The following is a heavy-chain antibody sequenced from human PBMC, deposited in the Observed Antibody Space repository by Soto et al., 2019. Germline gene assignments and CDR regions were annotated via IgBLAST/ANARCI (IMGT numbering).Heavy chain of an antibody. Sequence: ASVKVSCKASGVTFSSYAISWVRQAPGQGLEWMGGLIPIFGTANYAQKFQGRVTITADKSTSTAYMELSSLRSEDTAVYYCAPSDGGYDAGGTGPWGQGTLVPVSS. J-gene: IGHJ5*02. CDR3: APSDGGYDAGGTGP. CDR2: LIPIFGTA. V-gene: IGHV1-69*06. CDR1: GVTFSSYA. D-gene: IGHD5-12*01.